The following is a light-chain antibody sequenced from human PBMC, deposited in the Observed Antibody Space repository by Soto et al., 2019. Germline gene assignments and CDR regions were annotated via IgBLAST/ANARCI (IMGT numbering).Light chain of an antibody. CDR2: EVT. Sequence: QSALTQPASVSGSPGQSITVSCTGTSSDVGGHNYVSWFQQHPGQAPKLLIYEVTTRPSGVSNRFSGSKSGNTASLTISGLQAEDEADYHCSSYSRSGTLFVFGTGTKVTVL. CDR1: SSDVGGHNY. J-gene: IGLJ1*01. V-gene: IGLV2-14*01. CDR3: SSYSRSGTLFV.